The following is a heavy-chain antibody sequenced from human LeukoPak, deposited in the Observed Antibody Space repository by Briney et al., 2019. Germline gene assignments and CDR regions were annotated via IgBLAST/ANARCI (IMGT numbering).Heavy chain of an antibody. CDR1: GGSFSGYY. J-gene: IGHJ6*03. CDR2: INHSGST. V-gene: IGHV4-34*01. CDR3: ASRKDFWSGRYYYYYMDV. D-gene: IGHD3-3*01. Sequence: SETLSLTCAVYGGSFSGYYWSWIRQPPGKGLEWIGEINHSGSTNYNPSLKRRVTISVDTSKNQFSLKLSSVTAADTAVYYCASRKDFWSGRYYYYYMDVWGKGTTVTVSS.